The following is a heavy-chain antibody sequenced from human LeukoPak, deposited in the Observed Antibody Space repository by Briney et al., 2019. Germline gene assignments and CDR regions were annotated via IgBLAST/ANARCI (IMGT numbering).Heavy chain of an antibody. CDR2: LNPSSGGT. J-gene: IGHJ4*02. CDR1: GYTFTGYY. D-gene: IGHD3-10*01. Sequence: ASVKVSCKASGYTFTGYYMHWVRQAPGQGLEWMGILNPSSGGTTYAQKFQGRVTMTRDTSTSTVYVELSSLTSEDTAVYYCARGSGSGSYYGPYDYWGQGTLVTVSS. CDR3: ARGSGSGSYYGPYDY. V-gene: IGHV1-46*01.